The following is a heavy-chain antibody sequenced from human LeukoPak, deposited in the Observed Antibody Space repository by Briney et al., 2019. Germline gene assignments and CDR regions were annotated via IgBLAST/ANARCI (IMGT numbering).Heavy chain of an antibody. CDR3: ASGSSTTTYYFDS. J-gene: IGHJ4*02. Sequence: GGSLRLSCAASGFTFSSNSMNWVRQAPGKGLEWVSSISSTSSYIYYADSVKGRFTISRDNAKNSLYLQMNSLRAEDTAVYYCASGSSTTTYYFDSWGQGTLVTVSS. CDR1: GFTFSSNS. V-gene: IGHV3-21*01. CDR2: ISSTSSYI. D-gene: IGHD1-26*01.